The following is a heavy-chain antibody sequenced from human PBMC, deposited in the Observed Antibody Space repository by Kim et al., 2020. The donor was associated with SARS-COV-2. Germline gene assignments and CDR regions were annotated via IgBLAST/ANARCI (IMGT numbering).Heavy chain of an antibody. D-gene: IGHD6-19*01. CDR1: GGTFSSYA. CDR2: IIPIFGIA. V-gene: IGHV1-69*04. Sequence: SVKVSCKASGGTFSSYAISWVRQAPGQGLEWMGRIIPIFGIANYAQKFQGRVTITADKSTSTAYMELSSLRSEDTAVYYCASRGDSSGWTYYYYYYMDVWGKGTTVTVSS. J-gene: IGHJ6*03. CDR3: ASRGDSSGWTYYYYYYMDV.